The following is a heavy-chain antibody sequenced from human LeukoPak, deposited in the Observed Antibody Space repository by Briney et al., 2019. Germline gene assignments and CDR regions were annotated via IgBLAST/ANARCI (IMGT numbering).Heavy chain of an antibody. V-gene: IGHV4-31*03. J-gene: IGHJ4*02. CDR3: ARSDSSGYYLLFDY. CDR2: IYYSGST. D-gene: IGHD3-22*01. CDR1: GGSISSGGYY. Sequence: SETLSLTCTVSGGSISSGGYYWSWIRQHPGKGLEWIGYIYYSGSTYYNPSLKSRVTISVDTSKNQFSLKLSSVTAADTAVYYCARSDSSGYYLLFDYRGQGTLVTVSS.